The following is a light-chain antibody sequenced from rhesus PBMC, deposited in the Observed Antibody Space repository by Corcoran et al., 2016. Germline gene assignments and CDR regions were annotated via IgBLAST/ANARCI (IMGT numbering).Light chain of an antibody. CDR2: GAS. CDR1: QSVSSY. Sequence: EIVMTQSPATLSLSPGETATISCRTSQSVSSYLAWYQQQPGEVPRILNYGASSRATGLPDRFSGSGSGTDFTRTISSLEPEEFAVYYCQETSNLWTFGQGTKVEIK. V-gene: IGKV3-31*02. J-gene: IGKJ1*01. CDR3: QETSNLWT.